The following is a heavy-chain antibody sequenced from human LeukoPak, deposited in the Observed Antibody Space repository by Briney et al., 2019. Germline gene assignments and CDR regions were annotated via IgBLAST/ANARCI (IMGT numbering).Heavy chain of an antibody. CDR2: IYYSGST. V-gene: IGHV4-39*01. CDR3: ARQEDDVLNVYFLSY. J-gene: IGHJ4*02. CDR1: GGSITGTGYY. Sequence: SETLSLTCTVSGGSITGTGYYWGWIRQPPAKGLEWIGSIYYSGSTYYNPSLKSRVTISVDTSKNQFALKLSSVTAADTAVYYCARQEDDVLNVYFLSYWGQGTLVTVSS. D-gene: IGHD3-9*01.